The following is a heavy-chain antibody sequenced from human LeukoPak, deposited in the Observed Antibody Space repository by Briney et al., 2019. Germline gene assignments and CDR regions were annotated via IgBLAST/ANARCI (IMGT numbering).Heavy chain of an antibody. CDR2: IDTANGNT. Sequence: ASVKVSCKASGYTFTSHVIHWVRQAPGHRLDWMGWIDTANGNTQYSQKFQGRVTITRDTSASTAYMELRSLRSDDTAVYYCAREVESFIAAAGYWGQGTLVTVSS. J-gene: IGHJ4*02. CDR3: AREVESFIAAAGY. V-gene: IGHV1-3*04. D-gene: IGHD6-13*01. CDR1: GYTFTSHV.